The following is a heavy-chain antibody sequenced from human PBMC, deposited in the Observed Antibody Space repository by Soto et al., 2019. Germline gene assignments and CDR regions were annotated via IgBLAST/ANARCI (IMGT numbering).Heavy chain of an antibody. D-gene: IGHD3-22*01. V-gene: IGHV3-11*01. Sequence: GPLRLSCAASGFTFSDYYMSWIRQAPGKGLEWVSYISSSDNIIYYADSVKGRFTISRDNAKNSLYLQMNSLRAEDTAVYYCARDLGYYDSSGYFDYLGQGTLVTVSS. CDR3: ARDLGYYDSSGYFDY. CDR1: GFTFSDYY. J-gene: IGHJ4*02. CDR2: ISSSDNII.